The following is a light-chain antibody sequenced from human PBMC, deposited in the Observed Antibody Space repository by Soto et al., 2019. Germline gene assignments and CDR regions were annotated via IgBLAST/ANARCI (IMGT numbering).Light chain of an antibody. CDR3: QQANSFPLT. CDR1: QGVSSW. J-gene: IGKJ5*01. Sequence: DIQMTQSPSSVSASVGDRVTITCRASQGVSSWLAWYQRKPGKAPNLLIYAASTLQSGVPSRFSGSGSGTDFTLTISSLQPEDFATYYCQQANSFPLTFGQGTRLEIK. CDR2: AAS. V-gene: IGKV1-12*01.